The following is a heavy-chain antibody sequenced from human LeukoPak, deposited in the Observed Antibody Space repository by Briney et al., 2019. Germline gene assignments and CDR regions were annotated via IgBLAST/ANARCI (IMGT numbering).Heavy chain of an antibody. CDR2: IYYTGST. D-gene: IGHD3-22*01. V-gene: IGHV4-59*12. Sequence: PSGTLSLTCAASGCTFSSYYWSWIRQPPGKGLEWIGYIYYTGSTNYNPSLKSRVTITADTSKNQFPLKLSYLTAAETAVYYCARDRVDAPNYYDSSGYYRYFDYWGKGTLVSVAS. CDR3: ARDRVDAPNYYDSSGYYRYFDY. CDR1: GCTFSSYY. J-gene: IGHJ4*02.